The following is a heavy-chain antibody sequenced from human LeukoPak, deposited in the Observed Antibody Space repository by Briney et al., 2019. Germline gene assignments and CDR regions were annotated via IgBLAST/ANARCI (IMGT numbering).Heavy chain of an antibody. CDR1: GGSISSSSYY. D-gene: IGHD5-24*01. CDR2: IYYSGST. V-gene: IGHV4-39*07. CDR3: ARDQMATSNWFDP. Sequence: SETLSLTCTVSGGSISSSSYYWGWIRQPPGKGLEWIGSIYYSGSTYCNPSLKSRVTISVDTSKNQFSLKLSSVTAADTAVYYCARDQMATSNWFDPWGQGTLVTVSS. J-gene: IGHJ5*02.